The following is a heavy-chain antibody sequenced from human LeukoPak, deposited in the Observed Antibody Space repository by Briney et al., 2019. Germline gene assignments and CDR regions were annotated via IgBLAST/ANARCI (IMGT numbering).Heavy chain of an antibody. CDR2: FYHSGST. Sequence: PSETLSLTCTVSGYSISSGYYWGWIRQPPGKGLEWIGSFYHSGSTYYNPSLKSRVTISVDTSKNQFSLKLSPVTAADTAVYYCARGTEYDYVWGSTFDYWGQGTLVTVSS. CDR3: ARGTEYDYVWGSTFDY. J-gene: IGHJ4*02. CDR1: GYSISSGYY. V-gene: IGHV4-38-2*02. D-gene: IGHD3-16*01.